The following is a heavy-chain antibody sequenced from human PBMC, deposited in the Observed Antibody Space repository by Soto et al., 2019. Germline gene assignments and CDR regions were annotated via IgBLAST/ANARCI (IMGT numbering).Heavy chain of an antibody. CDR1: GFTFSSYG. V-gene: IGHV3-33*01. CDR2: IWYDGTNK. J-gene: IGHJ2*01. Sequence: QVQLVESGGGVVQPGRSLRLSCATSGFTFSSYGMHWVRQGPGKGLEWVAVIWYDGTNKYYADSVNGRFTISRDDSKNTLYLQMNSLRAEDTAVYYCARGPRTTVTTWGDGYFDLWGRGTLVTVST. CDR3: ARGPRTTVTTWGDGYFDL. D-gene: IGHD4-17*01.